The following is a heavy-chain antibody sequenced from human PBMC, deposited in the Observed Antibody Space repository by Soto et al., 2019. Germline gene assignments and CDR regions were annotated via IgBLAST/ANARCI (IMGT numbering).Heavy chain of an antibody. D-gene: IGHD3-16*01. CDR2: IYYSVTT. V-gene: IGHV4-30-4*01. CDR1: GASIRSGDFY. CDR3: GRVGVYQGGFDP. Sequence: QVQLQESGPGLVKPSQTLSLTCLVSGASIRSGDFYWTWIRQSPGTGLEWIGYIYYSVTTYYIPSLRSLASMSVDTSKNQFSLNLTSVTAEDTAVYYYGRVGVYQGGFDPCGPGTLVTVSS. J-gene: IGHJ5*02.